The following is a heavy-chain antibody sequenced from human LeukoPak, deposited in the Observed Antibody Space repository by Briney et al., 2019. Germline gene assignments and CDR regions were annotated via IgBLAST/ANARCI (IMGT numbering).Heavy chain of an antibody. D-gene: IGHD2-21*02. CDR1: GFTFSSYD. V-gene: IGHV3-13*01. CDR3: VALGDRIY. J-gene: IGHJ4*02. CDR2: ISAAGDT. Sequence: GGSLRLSCAASGFTFSSYDMHWVRQATVKGLEWVSAISAAGDTYYLDSVMGRFTISRENAKNSLYLQMNSLRAGDTAVYYCVALGDRIYWGQGTLVTVSS.